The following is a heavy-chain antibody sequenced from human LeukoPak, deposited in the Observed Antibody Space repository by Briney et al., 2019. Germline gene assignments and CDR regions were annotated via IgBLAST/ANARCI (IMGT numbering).Heavy chain of an antibody. CDR3: ASSPYHCGGDCYLPFDY. Sequence: SVKVSCKASGGTFSSYAISWVRQAPGQGLEWMGGIIPIFGTANYAQKFQGRVTITADESTSTAYMELSSLRSEDTAVYCCASSPYHCGGDCYLPFDYWGQGTLVTVSS. D-gene: IGHD2-21*02. CDR1: GGTFSSYA. J-gene: IGHJ4*02. CDR2: IIPIFGTA. V-gene: IGHV1-69*01.